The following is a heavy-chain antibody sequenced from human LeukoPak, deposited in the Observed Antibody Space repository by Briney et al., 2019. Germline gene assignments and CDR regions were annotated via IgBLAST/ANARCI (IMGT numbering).Heavy chain of an antibody. CDR3: ARPRRSSGYNAFDI. CDR2: INHSGST. Sequence: SETLSLTCAVYGGSFSGYYWSWIRQPPGKGLEWIGEINHSGSTNYNPSLKSRVTISVDTSKNQFSLKLSSVTAADTAVYYCARPRRSSGYNAFDIWGQGTMVTVSS. CDR1: GGSFSGYY. J-gene: IGHJ3*02. D-gene: IGHD3-22*01. V-gene: IGHV4-34*01.